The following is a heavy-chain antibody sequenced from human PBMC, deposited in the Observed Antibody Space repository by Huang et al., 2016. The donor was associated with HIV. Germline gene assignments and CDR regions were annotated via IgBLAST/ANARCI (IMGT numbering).Heavy chain of an antibody. CDR1: GYTFTNYD. J-gene: IGHJ4*02. CDR3: ARSAYGDLDY. CDR2: MNPNTGNT. D-gene: IGHD4-17*01. Sequence: QVHLVQSGAEVKQPGASVKVSCKASGYTFTNYDINWLRQAPGRGLEWMGWMNPNTGNTGFAQSFQVRVTMTRKTSITTAYMELTSLTSEDTAVYYCARSAYGDLDYWGLGTLVIVSS. V-gene: IGHV1-8*02.